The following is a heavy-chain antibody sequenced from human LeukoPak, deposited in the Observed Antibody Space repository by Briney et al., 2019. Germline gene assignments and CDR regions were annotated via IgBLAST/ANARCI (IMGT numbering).Heavy chain of an antibody. J-gene: IGHJ5*02. CDR2: INSDGSNT. CDR1: GFTFSRYW. Sequence: GGSLRLSCAASGFTFSRYWMHWARQAPGKGLVWVSGINSDGSNTSYADSVKGRFTISRDKAKNTLYLQMNSLRAEDTAVYYCPREAASARYSYDRSSNWFDPWGQGTLVTVSS. CDR3: PREAASARYSYDRSSNWFDP. V-gene: IGHV3-74*01. D-gene: IGHD3-22*01.